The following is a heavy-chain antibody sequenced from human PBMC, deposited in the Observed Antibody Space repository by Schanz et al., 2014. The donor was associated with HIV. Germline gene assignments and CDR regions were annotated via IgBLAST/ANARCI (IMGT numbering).Heavy chain of an antibody. D-gene: IGHD3-16*01. CDR1: GYIFSNYG. CDR2: ISTYNGNT. V-gene: IGHV1-18*01. J-gene: IGHJ6*02. Sequence: QVQLVQSGAEVKKPGASVKVSCKASGYIFSNYGISWVRQAPGQGLEWMGWISTYNGNTNYAQKFKGRVTMTTDTSTSTTCMELRSLRSDDTAVYYCARITGEHYYAMDVWGQGTTVTVTS. CDR3: ARITGEHYYAMDV.